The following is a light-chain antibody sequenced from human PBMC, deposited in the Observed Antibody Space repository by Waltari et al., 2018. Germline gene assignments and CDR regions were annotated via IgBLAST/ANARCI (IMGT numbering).Light chain of an antibody. J-gene: IGKJ4*01. Sequence: DIQMTQSPSTLSASVGDRVTITCRSIHSISNWLAWYQQKPGKAPKLLFYKASTLESGVPSRFSGSGSGTEFTLTISSLQPDDFATYYCQQYNSYSLLTFGGGTKVEIK. CDR3: QQYNSYSLLT. CDR2: KAS. V-gene: IGKV1-5*03. CDR1: HSISNW.